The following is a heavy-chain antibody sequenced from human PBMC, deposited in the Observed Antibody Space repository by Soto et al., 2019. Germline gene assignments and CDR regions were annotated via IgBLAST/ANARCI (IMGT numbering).Heavy chain of an antibody. CDR3: ARHKVKTYYDFWSGSQYYFDY. V-gene: IGHV4-39*01. Sequence: SETLSLTCTVSGCSISSSSYYWGWIRQPPGKGLGWIGSIYYSGSTYYNPSLKSRVTISVDTSKNQFSLKLSSVTAADTAVYYCARHKVKTYYDFWSGSQYYFDYWGQGTLVTVSS. CDR2: IYYSGST. CDR1: GCSISSSSYY. D-gene: IGHD3-3*01. J-gene: IGHJ4*02.